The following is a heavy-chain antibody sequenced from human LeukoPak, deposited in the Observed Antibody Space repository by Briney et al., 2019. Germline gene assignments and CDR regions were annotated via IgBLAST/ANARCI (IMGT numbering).Heavy chain of an antibody. J-gene: IGHJ4*02. CDR3: ARAVLDIVVVPAALDY. D-gene: IGHD2-2*01. Sequence: ASVKVSCKASGYTFTGCYMHWVRQAPGQGLEWMGWINPNSGGTNYAQKFQGRVTMTRDTSISTAYMELSRLRSDDTAVYYSARAVLDIVVVPAALDYWGQGTLVTVSS. CDR2: INPNSGGT. V-gene: IGHV1-2*02. CDR1: GYTFTGCY.